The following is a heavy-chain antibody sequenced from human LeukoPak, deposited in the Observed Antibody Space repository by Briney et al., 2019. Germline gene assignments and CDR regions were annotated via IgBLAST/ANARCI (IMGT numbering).Heavy chain of an antibody. CDR1: GYTYTSYY. J-gene: IGHJ3*02. Sequence: ASVKVSCKASGYTYTSYYMHWVRQAPGQGLEWMGWINSKSGGTNYAQKFQGRVTMTRDTSITTAYMELSRLRSGDTAVYYCANSGGEEDDAFDIWGQGTMVTVSS. CDR2: INSKSGGT. D-gene: IGHD2-15*01. CDR3: ANSGGEEDDAFDI. V-gene: IGHV1-2*02.